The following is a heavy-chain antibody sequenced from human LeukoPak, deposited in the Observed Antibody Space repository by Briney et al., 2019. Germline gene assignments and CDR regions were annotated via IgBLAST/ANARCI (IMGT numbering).Heavy chain of an antibody. Sequence: ASVKVSCKTSGYRFTDDYIHWVRQAPGQGLEWMGWINPDTDFTNYAPKFRGKVIMTRDTSISTAYMEVRRLTFDDTAIYYCAPTSEAYTSNWSVWGQGTLVTVSP. CDR3: APTSEAYTSNWSV. J-gene: IGHJ4*02. CDR1: GYRFTDDY. D-gene: IGHD3-16*01. V-gene: IGHV1-2*02. CDR2: INPDTDFT.